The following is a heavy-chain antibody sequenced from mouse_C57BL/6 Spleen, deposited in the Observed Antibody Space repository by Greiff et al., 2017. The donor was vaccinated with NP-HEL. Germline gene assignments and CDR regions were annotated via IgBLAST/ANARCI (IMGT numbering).Heavy chain of an antibody. D-gene: IGHD4-1*01. CDR3: ARGLTGRWFAY. CDR2: INPNNGGT. V-gene: IGHV1-18*01. Sequence: EVKLLESGPELVKPGASVKIPCKASGYTFTDYNMDWVKQSHGKSLEWIGDINPNNGGTIYNQKFKGKATLTVDKSSSTAYMELRSLTSEDTAVYYCARGLTGRWFAYWGQGTLVTVSA. CDR1: GYTFTDYN. J-gene: IGHJ3*01.